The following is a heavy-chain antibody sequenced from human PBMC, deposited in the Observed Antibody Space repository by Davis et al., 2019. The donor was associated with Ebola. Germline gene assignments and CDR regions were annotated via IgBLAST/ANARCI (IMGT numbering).Heavy chain of an antibody. J-gene: IGHJ6*02. CDR2: ISSSSSYI. CDR1: GFTFSSYS. D-gene: IGHD1-26*01. CDR3: AKGRGSWVNYGKDV. Sequence: GESLKISCAASGFTFSSYSMNWVRQAPGKGLEWVSSISSSSSYIYYADSVKGLFTISRDNAKNSLYLQMNRLRAEDTALYYCAKGRGSWVNYGKDVWGQGTTVTVSS. V-gene: IGHV3-21*04.